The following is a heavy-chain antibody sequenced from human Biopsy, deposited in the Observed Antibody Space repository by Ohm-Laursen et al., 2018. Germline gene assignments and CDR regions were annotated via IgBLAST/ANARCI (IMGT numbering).Heavy chain of an antibody. J-gene: IGHJ5*02. Sequence: SLTLSCAASGFTFSGHAMSWVCQAPGKGLECVLIINGGGSSTWNSDPVKGRFTIFRDNSKNTLYLQMNSLSAEDTAMYYCARDLYDFCGGCPFDPWGQGTLVTVSP. V-gene: IGHV3-23*01. CDR2: INGGGSST. D-gene: IGHD3-3*01. CDR1: GFTFSGHA. CDR3: ARDLYDFCGGCPFDP.